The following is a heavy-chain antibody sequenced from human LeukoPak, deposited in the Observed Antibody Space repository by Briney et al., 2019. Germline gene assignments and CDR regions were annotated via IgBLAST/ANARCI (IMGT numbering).Heavy chain of an antibody. CDR2: INPSGGST. Sequence: ASVKVSCKASGYTFTSYYMHWVRQAPGQGLEWMGIINPSGGSTSYAQKFQGRITMTRDTSTSTVYMELSSLRSEDTAVYYCARSPCSSTSCYRWGVHWFDPWGQGTLVTVSS. CDR1: GYTFTSYY. CDR3: ARSPCSSTSCYRWGVHWFDP. D-gene: IGHD2-2*01. V-gene: IGHV1-46*01. J-gene: IGHJ5*02.